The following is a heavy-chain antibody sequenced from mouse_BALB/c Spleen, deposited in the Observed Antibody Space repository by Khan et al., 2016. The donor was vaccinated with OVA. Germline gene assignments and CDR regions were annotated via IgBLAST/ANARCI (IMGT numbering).Heavy chain of an antibody. CDR3: ARTGGAYDGYYGYFDV. D-gene: IGHD2-3*01. CDR1: GYTFTRYW. Sequence: VQLQQSGAELARPGASVKLSCKASGYTFTRYWMQWIKQRPGQGLEWIGAIYPRDDDTRYTQKFKGKATLTADKSSSTAYMQLSSLATEDSAVDSCARTGGAYDGYYGYFDVWGAGTTVTVSS. V-gene: IGHV1-87*01. J-gene: IGHJ1*01. CDR2: IYPRDDDT.